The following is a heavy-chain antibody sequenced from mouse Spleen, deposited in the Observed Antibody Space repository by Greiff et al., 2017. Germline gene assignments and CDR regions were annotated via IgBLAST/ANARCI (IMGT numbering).Heavy chain of an antibody. Sequence: EVQRVESGGGLVKPGGSLKLSCAASGFTFSSYAMSWVRQTPEKRLEWVAAINSNGGSTYYPDTVKDRFTISRDNAKNTLYLQMSSLRSEDTALYYCARHDSYYSYEGAMDYWGQGTSVTVSS. J-gene: IGHJ4*01. CDR2: INSNGGST. D-gene: IGHD2-12*01. V-gene: IGHV5-6-2*01. CDR1: GFTFSSYA. CDR3: ARHDSYYSYEGAMDY.